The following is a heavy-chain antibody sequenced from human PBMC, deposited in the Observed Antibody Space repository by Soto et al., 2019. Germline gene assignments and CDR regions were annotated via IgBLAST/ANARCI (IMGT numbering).Heavy chain of an antibody. V-gene: IGHV3-33*01. CDR3: ERDTSRLIVVEPITLFDY. CDR2: MFKNESIR. Sequence: GGSLRLSCRASGFGFNYNDMHLVRQSPGKGLEWVASAMFKNESIRVYLDSVKGRFTVSRDNSENTLYLQMSSLRVEDTATYLCERDTSRLIVVEPITLFDYWGQGTLVTVSS. J-gene: IGHJ4*02. CDR1: GFGFNYND. D-gene: IGHD2-2*01.